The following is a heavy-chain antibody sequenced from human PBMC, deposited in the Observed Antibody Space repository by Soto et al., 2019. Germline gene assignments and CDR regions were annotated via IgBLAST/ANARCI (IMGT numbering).Heavy chain of an antibody. CDR2: ISWDGGST. CDR3: ARGGELLPDWYFDL. D-gene: IGHD1-26*01. V-gene: IGHV3-43*01. J-gene: IGHJ2*01. CDR1: GFTFDDYT. Sequence: EVQLVESGGVVVQPGGSLRLSCAASGFTFDDYTMHWVRQAPGKGLEWVSLISWDGGSTYYVDSVKGRFTISRDNSKNSLYLQMNSLRTEDTALYYCARGGELLPDWYFDLWGRGTLVTVSS.